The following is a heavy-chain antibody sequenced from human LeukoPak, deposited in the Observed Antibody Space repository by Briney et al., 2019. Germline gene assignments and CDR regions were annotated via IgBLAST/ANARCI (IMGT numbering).Heavy chain of an antibody. CDR1: GFSFSTYW. J-gene: IGHJ4*02. CDR3: ARGFHYFDY. V-gene: IGHV3-7*01. Sequence: GGSLRLSCAASGFSFSTYWMTWVHQAPGKGLEWVANIKQDGSEQYYVDSLRGRFTISRDNAKNSLYLQMNSLRAEDTAVYYCARGFHYFDYWGQGTLVTVSS. CDR2: IKQDGSEQ.